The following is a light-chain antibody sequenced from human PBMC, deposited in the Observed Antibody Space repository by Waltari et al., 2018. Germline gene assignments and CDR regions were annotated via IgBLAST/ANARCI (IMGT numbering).Light chain of an antibody. CDR3: GTWDSSLSGAV. Sequence: QSVLTQPPSVSAAPGQRVTISCSGGSSNIGNNYVSWYRHFPGTAPKLLIYDDSARPSGIPCRVSGSKSGTSATLDITGLQAGDEADYYCGTWDSSLSGAVFGGGTHLTVL. V-gene: IGLV1-51*01. J-gene: IGLJ7*01. CDR1: SSNIGNNY. CDR2: DDS.